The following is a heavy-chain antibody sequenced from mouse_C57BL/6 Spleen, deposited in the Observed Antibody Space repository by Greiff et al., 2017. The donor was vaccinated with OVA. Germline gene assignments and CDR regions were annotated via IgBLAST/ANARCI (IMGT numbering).Heavy chain of an antibody. Sequence: EVKVEESGPGLVKPSQSLSLTCSVTGYSITSGYYWNWIRQFPGNKLEWMGYISYDGSNNYNPSLKNRISITRDTSKNQFFLKLNSVTTEDTATYYCARDGYYVAYWGQGTLVTVSA. CDR3: ARDGYYVAY. D-gene: IGHD2-3*01. CDR1: GYSITSGYY. J-gene: IGHJ3*01. V-gene: IGHV3-6*01. CDR2: ISYDGSN.